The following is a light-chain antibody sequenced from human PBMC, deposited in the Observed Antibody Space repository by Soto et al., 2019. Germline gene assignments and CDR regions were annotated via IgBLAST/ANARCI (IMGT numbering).Light chain of an antibody. V-gene: IGKV1-6*01. CDR1: QGVGRD. CDR3: LQDYSNPLS. J-gene: IGKJ4*01. CDR2: HAS. Sequence: AIQMTQSPSSLSASVGDRVIITCRASQGVGRDLGWYQQKPRKAPRLLIYHASTLLSGVPSRFSGSGSGTDFTLTIASLQPEDCATYFCLQDYSNPLSFGGGTKVENK.